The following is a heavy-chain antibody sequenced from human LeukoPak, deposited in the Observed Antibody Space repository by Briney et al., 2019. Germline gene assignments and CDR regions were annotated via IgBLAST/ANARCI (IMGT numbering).Heavy chain of an antibody. CDR1: GGSVSRGSYY. CDR2: ISYIGST. J-gene: IGHJ4*02. Sequence: SETLSLTCTVSGGSVSRGSYYWSWIRQPPEKGLEWIGYISYIGSTNYNPSLKSRLTISVDTSKNQFSLRLSSVTAADTAVYYCARDRGGTYDYWGQGTLVTVSS. CDR3: ARDRGGTYDY. D-gene: IGHD1-26*01. V-gene: IGHV4-61*01.